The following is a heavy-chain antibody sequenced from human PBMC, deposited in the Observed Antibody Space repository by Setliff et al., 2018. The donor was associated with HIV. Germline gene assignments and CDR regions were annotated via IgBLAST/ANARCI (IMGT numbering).Heavy chain of an antibody. CDR3: ARQLSNSLDY. Sequence: ASVKVSCKASGYSFTDYFMHWVRQAPGQGLEWMGWISPNNGDKNIPQSFQGRVTMTRDTSINTAYMGLSGLRSDDTAMYYCARQLSNSLDYWGQGTLVTVSS. CDR1: GYSFTDYF. J-gene: IGHJ4*02. CDR2: ISPNNGDK. D-gene: IGHD7-27*01. V-gene: IGHV1-2*02.